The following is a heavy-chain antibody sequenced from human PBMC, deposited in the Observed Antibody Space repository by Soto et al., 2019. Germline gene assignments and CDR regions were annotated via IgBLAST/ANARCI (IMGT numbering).Heavy chain of an antibody. CDR2: IIPIFGTA. Sequence: GXSVEVSWKASGSTFSSYAISWVRQAPGQGLEWMGGIIPIFGTANYAQKFQGRVTITADESTSTAYMELSSLRSEDTAVYYCAGGDLYGSGSYYTKRDYYGMDVWGQGTTVTVSS. CDR1: GSTFSSYA. D-gene: IGHD3-10*01. V-gene: IGHV1-69*13. J-gene: IGHJ6*02. CDR3: AGGDLYGSGSYYTKRDYYGMDV.